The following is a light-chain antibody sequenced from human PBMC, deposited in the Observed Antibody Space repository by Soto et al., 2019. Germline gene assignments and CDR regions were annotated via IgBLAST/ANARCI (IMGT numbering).Light chain of an antibody. J-gene: IGKJ4*01. CDR1: QSVSSSY. V-gene: IGKV3-15*01. CDR2: DAS. Sequence: EIVLTQSPGTLSLSPGERATLSCRASQSVSSSYLAWYQQKPGQAPRLLIYDASTRATGVPATFSGSGSGTEFTLTISSLQSDDFAIYYCQHYNMWPHMLSFGGGTKVDIK. CDR3: QHYNMWPHMLS.